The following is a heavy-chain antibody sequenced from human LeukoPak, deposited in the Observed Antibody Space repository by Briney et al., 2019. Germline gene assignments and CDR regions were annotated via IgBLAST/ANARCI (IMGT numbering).Heavy chain of an antibody. Sequence: AASVKVSCKASGYTFTTYAISWVRQAPGQGLEWMGWINTNTGNPTYAQGFTGRFVFSLDTSVSTAYLQISSLKAEDTAVYYCARDLLSGSYSDDAFDIWGQGTMVTVSS. CDR1: GYTFTTYA. CDR3: ARDLLSGSYSDDAFDI. J-gene: IGHJ3*02. V-gene: IGHV7-4-1*02. CDR2: INTNTGNP. D-gene: IGHD1-26*01.